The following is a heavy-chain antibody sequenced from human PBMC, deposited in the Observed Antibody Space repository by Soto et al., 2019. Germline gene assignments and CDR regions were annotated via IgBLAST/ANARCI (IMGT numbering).Heavy chain of an antibody. CDR2: ISSSSSYI. CDR3: ARDIIAAPYGMDV. CDR1: GFTFSSYS. D-gene: IGHD6-13*01. Sequence: VGSLRLSCAASGFTFSSYSMNWVRQAPGKGLEWVSSISSSSSYIFYADSLKGRFTISRDNAKNSLYLQMNSLRVEDTAVYYCARDIIAAPYGMDVWGQGTTVTVSS. J-gene: IGHJ6*02. V-gene: IGHV3-21*01.